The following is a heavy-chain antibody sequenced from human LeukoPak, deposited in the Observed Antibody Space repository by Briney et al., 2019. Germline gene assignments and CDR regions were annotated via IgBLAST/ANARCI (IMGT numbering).Heavy chain of an antibody. Sequence: SETLSLTCTVSGGSISSYYWSWIRQPAGKGLEWIGRIYTSGSTNYNPPLKSRVTMSVDTSKNQFSLKLSSVTAADTAVYYCARVHEGATPDAFDIWGQGTMVTVSS. J-gene: IGHJ3*02. CDR2: IYTSGST. CDR1: GGSISSYY. D-gene: IGHD1-26*01. V-gene: IGHV4-4*07. CDR3: ARVHEGATPDAFDI.